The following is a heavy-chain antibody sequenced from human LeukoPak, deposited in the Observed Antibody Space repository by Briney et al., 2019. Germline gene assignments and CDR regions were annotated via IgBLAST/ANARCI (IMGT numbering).Heavy chain of an antibody. Sequence: SETLSLTCTVSGGSISSYYWSWIRQPPGKGLEWIGYIYYSGSTNYNPSLKSRVTISVDTSKNQFSLKLSSVTAADTAVYYCARVGEEYYYGSGSFQIFDYWGQGTLVTVSS. V-gene: IGHV4-59*01. CDR3: ARVGEEYYYGSGSFQIFDY. J-gene: IGHJ4*02. CDR2: IYYSGST. D-gene: IGHD3-10*01. CDR1: GGSISSYY.